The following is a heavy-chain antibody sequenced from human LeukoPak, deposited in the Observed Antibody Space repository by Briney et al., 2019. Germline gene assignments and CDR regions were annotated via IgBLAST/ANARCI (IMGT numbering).Heavy chain of an antibody. CDR3: ASASRGQSAFDI. CDR1: GFIFSYYG. D-gene: IGHD3-10*01. CDR2: ISHDGSNK. J-gene: IGHJ3*02. Sequence: GGSLRLSCAASGFIFSYYGLHWVRQAPGKGLEWVALISHDGSNKNYADSVKGRFTISRDNSKNTLYLQMNSLRAEDTAVYYCASASRGQSAFDIWGQGTMVTVSS. V-gene: IGHV3-30*03.